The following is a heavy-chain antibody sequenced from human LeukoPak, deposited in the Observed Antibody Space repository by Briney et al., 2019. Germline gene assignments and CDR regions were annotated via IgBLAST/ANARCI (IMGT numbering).Heavy chain of an antibody. Sequence: SETLSLTCAVYGGSFSGYYWSWIRQPPGKGLEWIGEINHSGSTNYNPSLKSRVTISVDTSKNQFSLKLSSVTAADTAVYYCARLGSPQSIAALPSRFDPWGQGTLVTVSS. CDR1: GGSFSGYY. J-gene: IGHJ5*02. CDR3: ARLGSPQSIAALPSRFDP. CDR2: INHSGST. D-gene: IGHD6-6*01. V-gene: IGHV4-34*01.